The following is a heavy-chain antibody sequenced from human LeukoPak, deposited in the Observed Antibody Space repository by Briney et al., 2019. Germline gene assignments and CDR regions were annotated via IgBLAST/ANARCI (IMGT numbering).Heavy chain of an antibody. V-gene: IGHV4-30-2*01. CDR3: ARELWFANAPGSWLDP. CDR2: IFHTGST. J-gene: IGHJ5*02. Sequence: KPSQTLSLTCVVSGDFISSAAYSWSWIRQPPGKGLEWIGYIFHTGSTFYNPSLKSRVTISVDNSKNQFSLRLTSVTAADTAVYYCARELWFANAPGSWLDPWGQGTLVTVSS. CDR1: GDFISSAAYS. D-gene: IGHD3-10*01.